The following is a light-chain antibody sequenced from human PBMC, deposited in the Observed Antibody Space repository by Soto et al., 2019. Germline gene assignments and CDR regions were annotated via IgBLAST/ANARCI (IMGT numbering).Light chain of an antibody. V-gene: IGKV3D-15*01. CDR2: GTS. J-gene: IGKJ1*01. CDR3: QQYNNWPRT. CDR1: QSVSSK. Sequence: IVMTQSPAILSVSPGEGATLSCRASQSVSSKLAWYQQKPGQTPSLLIYGTSTRATGIPARFSGSGSGTEFTLTISSLQSEDFAVYYCQQYNNWPRTFGQGTKVDIK.